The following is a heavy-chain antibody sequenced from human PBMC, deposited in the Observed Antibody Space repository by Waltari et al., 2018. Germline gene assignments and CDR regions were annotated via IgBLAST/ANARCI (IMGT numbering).Heavy chain of an antibody. D-gene: IGHD3-3*01. Sequence: QVQLQESGPGLVKPSETLSLTCTVSGGAISSYYWRWIGQPAGKGLEWIGRIYTSGSTNYNPSLKSRVTMSVDTSKNQFSLKLSSVTAADTAVYYCARVKTIFGVVNAFDIWGQGTMVSVSS. CDR3: ARVKTIFGVVNAFDI. CDR1: GGAISSYY. J-gene: IGHJ3*02. V-gene: IGHV4-4*07. CDR2: IYTSGST.